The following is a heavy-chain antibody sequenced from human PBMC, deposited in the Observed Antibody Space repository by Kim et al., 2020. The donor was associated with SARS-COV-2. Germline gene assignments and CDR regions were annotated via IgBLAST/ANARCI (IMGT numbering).Heavy chain of an antibody. D-gene: IGHD6-13*01. CDR1: GGSISSSSYY. CDR2: IYYSGST. Sequence: SETLSLTCTVSGGSISSSSYYWGWIRQPPGKGLEWIGSIYYSGSTYYNPSLKSRVTISVDTSKNQFSLKLSSVTAAGTAVYYCARVFPGYSSSWYEHLYYYYGMDVWGQGTTVTVSS. CDR3: ARVFPGYSSSWYEHLYYYYGMDV. V-gene: IGHV4-39*07. J-gene: IGHJ6*02.